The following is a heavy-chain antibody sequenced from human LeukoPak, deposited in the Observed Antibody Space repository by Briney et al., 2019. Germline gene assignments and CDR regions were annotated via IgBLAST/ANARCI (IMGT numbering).Heavy chain of an antibody. V-gene: IGHV3-7*01. D-gene: IGHD6-19*01. Sequence: GGSLRLSCAASGFTFSNAWMSWVRQAPGKGLEWVANIKQDGSEKYYVDSVKGRFTISRDNAKNSLYLQMNSLRAEDTAVYYCARVKSGTVAGSLDYWGQGTLVTVSS. CDR3: ARVKSGTVAGSLDY. CDR1: GFTFSNAW. J-gene: IGHJ4*02. CDR2: IKQDGSEK.